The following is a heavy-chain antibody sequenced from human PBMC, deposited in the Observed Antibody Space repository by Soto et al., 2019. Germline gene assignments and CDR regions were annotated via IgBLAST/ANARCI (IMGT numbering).Heavy chain of an antibody. CDR1: GYTFTSYA. D-gene: IGHD6-13*01. CDR3: ASASSSWYYYYYGMDV. V-gene: IGHV1-3*01. J-gene: IGHJ6*02. Sequence: GASVKVSCKASGYTFTSYAMHWVRQAPGQRLEWMGWINAGNGNTKYSQKFQGRVTITRDTSASTAYMELSSLRSEDTAVYYCASASSSWYYYYYGMDVWGQGTTVTVSS. CDR2: INAGNGNT.